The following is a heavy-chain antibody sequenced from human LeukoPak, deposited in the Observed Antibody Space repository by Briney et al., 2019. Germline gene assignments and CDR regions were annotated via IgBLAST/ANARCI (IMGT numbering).Heavy chain of an antibody. Sequence: GASVKVSCKASGYTFTGYYMHWVRQAPGQGLEWMGWINPNSGGTNYAQKFQGRVTMTRDTSISTAYMELSRLRSDDTAVYYCARPARGFSGYASFDYWGQGTLVTVSS. D-gene: IGHD5-12*01. CDR3: ARPARGFSGYASFDY. J-gene: IGHJ4*02. CDR2: INPNSGGT. CDR1: GYTFTGYY. V-gene: IGHV1-2*02.